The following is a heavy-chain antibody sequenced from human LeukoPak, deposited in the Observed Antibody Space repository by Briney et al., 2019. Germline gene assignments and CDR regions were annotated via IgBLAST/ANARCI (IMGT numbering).Heavy chain of an antibody. Sequence: GGSLRLSCAASGFTFSSYGMHWVRQAPGKGLEWVAVISYDGSNKYYADSVKGRFTISRDNSKNTLYLQMNSLRAEDTAVYYCARSGPPAAGTIGYWGQGTLVTVSS. D-gene: IGHD6-13*01. V-gene: IGHV3-30*03. CDR2: ISYDGSNK. J-gene: IGHJ4*02. CDR1: GFTFSSYG. CDR3: ARSGPPAAGTIGY.